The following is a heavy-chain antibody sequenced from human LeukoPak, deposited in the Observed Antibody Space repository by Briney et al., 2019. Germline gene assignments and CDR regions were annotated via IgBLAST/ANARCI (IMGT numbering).Heavy chain of an antibody. D-gene: IGHD6-13*01. Sequence: ASVKVSCKASGYTFTSYYMHWVRQAPGQGLEWMGIINPSGGNTIYAQKLQGRVTMTTDTSTSTAYMELRSLRSDDTAVYYCARAEREAAAGIIDYWGQGTLVTVSS. J-gene: IGHJ4*02. V-gene: IGHV1-46*01. CDR1: GYTFTSYY. CDR3: ARAEREAAAGIIDY. CDR2: INPSGGNT.